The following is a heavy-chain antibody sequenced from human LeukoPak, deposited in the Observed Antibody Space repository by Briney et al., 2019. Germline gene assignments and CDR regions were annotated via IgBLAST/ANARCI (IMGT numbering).Heavy chain of an antibody. CDR1: RASISSYY. J-gene: IGHJ4*02. D-gene: IGHD3-22*01. V-gene: IGHV4-59*01. CDR3: AKYSTGYDLDY. Sequence: PSETLSLTCTVSRASISSYYWSWIRQPPGKGLEWIGYIYYTGNSNYNPSLKSRVTMSVDTSMNQFSLKLSSVTAADTAVYYCAKYSTGYDLDYWGQGTLVTVSS. CDR2: IYYTGNS.